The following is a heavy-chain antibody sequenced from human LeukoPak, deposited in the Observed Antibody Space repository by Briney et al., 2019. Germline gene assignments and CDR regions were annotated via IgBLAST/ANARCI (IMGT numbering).Heavy chain of an antibody. CDR1: GGSISSSSYY. V-gene: IGHV3-74*01. CDR3: ARAPSEIGGYYPEYFRH. Sequence: ETLSLTCTVSGGSISSSSYYWGWVRQAPGKGLVWVSRIKGDGNTNYADSVKGRFTISRDNAKNTVSLQMNSLRAEDTGVYYCARAPSEIGGYYPEYFRHWGQGTLVTVSS. J-gene: IGHJ1*01. D-gene: IGHD3-22*01. CDR2: IKGDGNT.